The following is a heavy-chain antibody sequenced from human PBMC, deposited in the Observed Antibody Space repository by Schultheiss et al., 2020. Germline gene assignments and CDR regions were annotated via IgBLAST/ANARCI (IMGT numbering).Heavy chain of an antibody. V-gene: IGHV4-61*02. CDR2: IYTSGST. CDR3: ARQGATTVTDYYYYGMDV. CDR1: GGSISSSNW. Sequence: SQTLSLTCAVSGGSISSSNWWSWIRQPAGKGLEWIGRIYTSGSTNYNPSLKSRVTISVDTSKNQFSLKLSSVTAADTAVYYCARQGATTVTDYYYYGMDVWGQGTTVTVSS. J-gene: IGHJ6*02. D-gene: IGHD4-11*01.